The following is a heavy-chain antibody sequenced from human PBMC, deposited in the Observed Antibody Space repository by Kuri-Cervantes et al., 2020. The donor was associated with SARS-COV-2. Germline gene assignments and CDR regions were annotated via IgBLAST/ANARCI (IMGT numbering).Heavy chain of an antibody. CDR3: ARVRRDGYNYLGY. CDR2: IKQDGSEK. V-gene: IGHV3-7*03. J-gene: IGHJ4*02. CDR1: GFTFSSYW. D-gene: IGHD5-24*01. Sequence: GESLKISCAASGFTFSSYWMSWVRQAPGKGLEWVANIKQDGSEKYYVDSVKGRFTISRDNAKNSLYLQMNSLRAEDTAVYYCARVRRDGYNYLGYWGQGTLVTVSS.